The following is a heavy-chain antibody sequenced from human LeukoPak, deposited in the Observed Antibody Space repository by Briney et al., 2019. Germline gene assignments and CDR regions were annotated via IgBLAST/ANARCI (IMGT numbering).Heavy chain of an antibody. Sequence: GGSLGLSCAASGFSFSTHDMSWVRQAPGKGLEWVSAISRSGDGTTYADSVKGRFTISRDNSKNTLFLQMNSLRAEDTAVYYCARAVGQWYFDLWGRGSLVTVSS. V-gene: IGHV3-23*01. CDR2: ISRSGDGT. J-gene: IGHJ2*01. CDR1: GFSFSTHD. CDR3: ARAVGQWYFDL.